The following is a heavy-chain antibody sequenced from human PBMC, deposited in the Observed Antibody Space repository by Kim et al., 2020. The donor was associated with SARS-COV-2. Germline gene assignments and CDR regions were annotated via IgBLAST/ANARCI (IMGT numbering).Heavy chain of an antibody. CDR2: IRDNGGST. J-gene: IGHJ1*01. V-gene: IGHV3-23*01. Sequence: GGSLRLSCAASGFTFNNYAMSWVRQAPGKGLEWVAGIRDNGGSTKYADSVKGRFSISRDNSKNTLYLQMDSLRAEDTAVYYCAKVSSGSSGWFEYFHHWGQGNRVTGSS. D-gene: IGHD6-19*01. CDR3: AKVSSGSSGWFEYFHH. CDR1: GFTFNNYA.